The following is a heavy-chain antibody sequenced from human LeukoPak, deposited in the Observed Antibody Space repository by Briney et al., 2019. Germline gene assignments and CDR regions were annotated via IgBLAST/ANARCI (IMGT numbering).Heavy chain of an antibody. CDR3: ARAVGDNRAFDI. D-gene: IGHD2-21*01. CDR2: IYYRGST. CDR1: GGSISGLGYS. Sequence: SETLSLTCTVSGGSISGLGYSWSWIRQHPGKGLEWIGSIYYRGSTDYNPSLKSRIAISIDTSENQFSLNLRSVTAADTAVYYCARAVGDNRAFDIWGQGTVVTVSS. J-gene: IGHJ3*02. V-gene: IGHV4-31*03.